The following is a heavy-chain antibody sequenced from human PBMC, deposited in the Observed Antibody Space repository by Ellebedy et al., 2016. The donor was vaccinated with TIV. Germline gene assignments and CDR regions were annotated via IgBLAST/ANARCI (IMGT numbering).Heavy chain of an antibody. D-gene: IGHD6-13*01. CDR1: GFIFSNYA. CDR3: AKESAAIGAPLYDS. CDR2: IRDRGDGT. V-gene: IGHV3-23*01. Sequence: GESLKISCAASGFIFSNYAMSWVRQAPGEGLEWVSGIRDRGDGTFYAESVKGRFTTSRDNSKNTLYLQMNSLRAEDTAIYYCAKESAAIGAPLYDSWGQGTLVTVSS. J-gene: IGHJ5*01.